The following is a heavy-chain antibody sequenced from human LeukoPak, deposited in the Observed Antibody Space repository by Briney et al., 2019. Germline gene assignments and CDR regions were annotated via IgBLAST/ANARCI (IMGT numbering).Heavy chain of an antibody. D-gene: IGHD5-12*01. V-gene: IGHV3-23*01. J-gene: IGHJ4*02. CDR1: GFTFNNYA. CDR3: AKDVDSGYDSGQIDY. CDR2: ISGSGGST. Sequence: GGSLRLSCAASGFTFNNYAMNWVRQAPGKGLEWVSAISGSGGSTYYADSVKGRFTISRDNSKNTLYLQMNSLRAEDTAVYYCAKDVDSGYDSGQIDYWGQGTLVTVSS.